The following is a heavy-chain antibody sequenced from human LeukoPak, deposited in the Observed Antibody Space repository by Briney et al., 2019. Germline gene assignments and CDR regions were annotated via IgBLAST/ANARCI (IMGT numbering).Heavy chain of an antibody. CDR3: ARDYSNYGYYYYMDV. CDR1: GFTFDDYA. J-gene: IGHJ6*03. D-gene: IGHD4-11*01. V-gene: IGHV3-9*01. Sequence: GGSLRLSCAASGFTFDDYAMHWVRQAPGKGLEWVSGISWNSGSIGYADSVKGRFTISRDNAKNSLYLQMNSLRAEDTAVYYCARDYSNYGYYYYMDVWGKGTTVTVSS. CDR2: ISWNSGSI.